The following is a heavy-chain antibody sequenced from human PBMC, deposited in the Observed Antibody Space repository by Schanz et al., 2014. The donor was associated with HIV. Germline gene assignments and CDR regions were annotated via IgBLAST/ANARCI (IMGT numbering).Heavy chain of an antibody. D-gene: IGHD5-18*01. J-gene: IGHJ5*02. CDR1: GFTITSYG. V-gene: IGHV3-23*01. Sequence: EVQLLESGGGLAQPGGSLTLSCAASGFTITSYGMSWVRQAPGKGLEWVSTISAGVGTASYADSVKGRFTISRDNSRNALYLHMNSLRADDTAIYYCVKAYSSGFSGAGSWGQGALVTVSS. CDR2: ISAGVGTA. CDR3: VKAYSSGFSGAGS.